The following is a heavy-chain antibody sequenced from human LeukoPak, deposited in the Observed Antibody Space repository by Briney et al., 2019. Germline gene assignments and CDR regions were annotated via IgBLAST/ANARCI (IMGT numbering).Heavy chain of an antibody. D-gene: IGHD4-11*01. CDR1: GFTFSSYS. J-gene: IGHJ3*02. CDR2: ISSSSSYI. CDR3: ARVNSNYNNAFDI. V-gene: IGHV3-21*01. Sequence: GGSLRLSCAASGFTFSSYSMNWVRQAPGKGLEWVSSISSSSSYIYYADSVKGRFTISRDNAKNSLYLQLNSLRAEDTAVYYCARVNSNYNNAFDIWGQGTMVTVSS.